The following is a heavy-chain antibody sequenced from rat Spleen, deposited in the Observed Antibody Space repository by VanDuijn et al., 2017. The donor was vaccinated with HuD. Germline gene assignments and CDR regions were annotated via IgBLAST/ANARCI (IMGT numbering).Heavy chain of an antibody. CDR1: GFSLTSNS. CDR3: ARGPLGYFDY. V-gene: IGHV2S30*01. D-gene: IGHD3-5*01. J-gene: IGHJ2*01. CDR2: MKYDGDT. Sequence: QVQLKESGPGLVQPSQTLSLTCTVSGFSLTSNSVSWVRQPPGKGLEWMGRMKYDGDTYYNSALKSRLSISRDTSKSQVFLKMNSLQTEDTATYYCARGPLGYFDYWGQGVMVTVSS.